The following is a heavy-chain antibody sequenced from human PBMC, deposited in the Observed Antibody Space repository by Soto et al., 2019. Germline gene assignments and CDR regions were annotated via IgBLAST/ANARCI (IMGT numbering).Heavy chain of an antibody. Sequence: ASVKVSRKASGYTFTGYYMHWVRQAPGQGLEWMGWINPNSGGTNYAQKFQGRVTMTRDTSISTAYMELSRLRSDDTAVYYCARGWYYYDSSGYFYWGQGTLVTVSS. V-gene: IGHV1-2*02. J-gene: IGHJ4*02. CDR2: INPNSGGT. CDR1: GYTFTGYY. CDR3: ARGWYYYDSSGYFY. D-gene: IGHD3-22*01.